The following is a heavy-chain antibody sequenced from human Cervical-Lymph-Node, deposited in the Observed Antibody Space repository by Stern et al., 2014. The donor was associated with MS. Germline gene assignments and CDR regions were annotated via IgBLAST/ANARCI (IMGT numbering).Heavy chain of an antibody. CDR2: LFPDSDT. V-gene: IGHV5-51*03. J-gene: IGHJ4*02. Sequence: EVQLVESGAEVKKPGESLKISCKGSGYNFANYWIGWVRQMPGKGLEWMGILFPDSDTRYSPSFQGQVTISADKSISTAYLQWSSLKASDTAMYYCARGAEWSAFPCDYWGQGTLVTVSS. CDR1: GYNFANYW. D-gene: IGHD3-3*01. CDR3: ARGAEWSAFPCDY.